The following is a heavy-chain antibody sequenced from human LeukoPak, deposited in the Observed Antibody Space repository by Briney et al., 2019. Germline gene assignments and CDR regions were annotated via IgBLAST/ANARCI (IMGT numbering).Heavy chain of an antibody. V-gene: IGHV3-30*04. Sequence: GGSLRLSCAASGFTFSSYAMHWVRQAPGKGLEWVAVISYDGSNKYYADSVKGRFTVSRDNSKNTLYLQMNSLRAEDTAVYYCARFIAAPYYFDYWGRGTLVTVSS. CDR2: ISYDGSNK. J-gene: IGHJ4*02. CDR3: ARFIAAPYYFDY. D-gene: IGHD6-13*01. CDR1: GFTFSSYA.